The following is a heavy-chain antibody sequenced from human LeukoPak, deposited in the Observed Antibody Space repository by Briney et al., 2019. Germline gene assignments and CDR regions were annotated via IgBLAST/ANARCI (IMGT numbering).Heavy chain of an antibody. V-gene: IGHV5-51*01. J-gene: IGHJ4*02. Sequence: GESLKISCKGSGYTFTSYWIGWVRQMPGKGLEWMGIIYPGDSNTRYSPSFQGQVTISADKSISTAYLQWSSLKASDTAMYYCARHKTTVTSGYDYWGQGTLVTVSS. CDR3: ARHKTTVTSGYDY. D-gene: IGHD4-17*01. CDR2: IYPGDSNT. CDR1: GYTFTSYW.